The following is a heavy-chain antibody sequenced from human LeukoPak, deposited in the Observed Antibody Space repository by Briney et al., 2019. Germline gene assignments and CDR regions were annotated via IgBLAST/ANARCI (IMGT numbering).Heavy chain of an antibody. Sequence: ASVKVSCKASGYTFTGYYMHWVRQAPGQGLEWMGWINPNSGGTNYAQKFQGRVTMTRDTSISTAYMELSRLRSDDTAVYYCAREGTDSYWNWFDPWGQGTLVTVSS. J-gene: IGHJ5*02. CDR1: GYTFTGYY. CDR2: INPNSGGT. D-gene: IGHD2-21*02. CDR3: AREGTDSYWNWFDP. V-gene: IGHV1-2*02.